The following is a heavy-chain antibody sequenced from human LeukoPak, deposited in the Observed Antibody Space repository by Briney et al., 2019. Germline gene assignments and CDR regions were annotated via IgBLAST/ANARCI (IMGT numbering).Heavy chain of an antibody. Sequence: GGSLRLSCAASGFTFSSYAMSWVRQAPGKGLEWVSAISGSGGSTYYADSVKGRFTIPRDNSKNTLYLQMNSLRVEDTAVYYCARLLKFQESGYRPSEHWGQGTLVTVSS. CDR3: ARLLKFQESGYRPSEH. D-gene: IGHD3-22*01. CDR2: ISGSGGST. V-gene: IGHV3-23*01. J-gene: IGHJ1*01. CDR1: GFTFSSYA.